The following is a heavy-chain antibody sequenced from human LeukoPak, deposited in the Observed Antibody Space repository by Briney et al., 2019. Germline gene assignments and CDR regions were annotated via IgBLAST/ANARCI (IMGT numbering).Heavy chain of an antibody. Sequence: ESGPALVKPTQTLTLTCTFSGFSLSTSGMCVSWIRQPPGKAPEWLARIDWDDDKYYSTSLKTRLTISKDTSKNQVVLTMTNVDPVDTATYYCARIPSRDGYNLGFDYWGQGTLVIVSS. V-gene: IGHV2-70*11. CDR3: ARIPSRDGYNLGFDY. J-gene: IGHJ4*02. CDR2: IDWDDDK. CDR1: GFSLSTSGMC. D-gene: IGHD5-24*01.